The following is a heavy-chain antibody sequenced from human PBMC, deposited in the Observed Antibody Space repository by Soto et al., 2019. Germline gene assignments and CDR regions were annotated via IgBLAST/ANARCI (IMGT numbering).Heavy chain of an antibody. V-gene: IGHV4-30-4*01. D-gene: IGHD4-17*01. CDR2: IYYSGST. CDR1: GGSISSGAYY. CDR3: ATDNYGDTYYLGY. J-gene: IGHJ4*02. Sequence: QVQLQESGPGLVKPSQTLSLTCTVSGGSISSGAYYWSWVRQPPGKGLEWIGYIYYSGSTYYNPSPKSRVTSPVATSKNPFSLKLSSVTATDTAVYYCATDNYGDTYYLGYWGQGTLVTVSS.